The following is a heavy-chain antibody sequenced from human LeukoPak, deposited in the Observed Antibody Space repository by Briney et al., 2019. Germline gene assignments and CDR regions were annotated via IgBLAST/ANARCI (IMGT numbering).Heavy chain of an antibody. CDR3: TRAPYCSSTSCYEGGAY. D-gene: IGHD2-2*01. J-gene: IGHJ4*02. V-gene: IGHV4-34*01. CDR1: GGSFSGYY. Sequence: SETLSLTCAVYGGSFSGYYWSWIRQPPGKGLEWIGEINHSGSTNYNPSLKSRVTISVDTSKNQFSLKLSSVIAADTAVYYCTRAPYCSSTSCYEGGAYWGQGTLVTVPS. CDR2: INHSGST.